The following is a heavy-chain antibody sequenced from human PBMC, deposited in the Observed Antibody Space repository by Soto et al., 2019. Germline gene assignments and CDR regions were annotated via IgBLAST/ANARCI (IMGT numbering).Heavy chain of an antibody. CDR1: GGSIDLYY. CDR2: IYYSWST. Sequence: QVQLQESGPGLVKPSETLSLTCSVSGGSIDLYYWSWIRQSPGKRLEWIGHIYYSWSTKYSPSLKSRVTISIEASRKQFSLKLRSVTAADTAVYYCARDLVTGYFDSWGQGTLVTVSS. D-gene: IGHD3-9*01. CDR3: ARDLVTGYFDS. J-gene: IGHJ4*02. V-gene: IGHV4-59*01.